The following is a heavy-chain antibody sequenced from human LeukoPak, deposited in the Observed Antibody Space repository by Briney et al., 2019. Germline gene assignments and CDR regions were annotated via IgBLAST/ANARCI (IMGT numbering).Heavy chain of an antibody. Sequence: SETLSLTCTVSGGSISSGSYYWSWIRQPAGKGLEWIGRIYTSGSTNYNPSLKSRVTISVDTSKHQFSLKLSSVTAADTAVYYCARDVGGVDYWGQGTLVTVSS. CDR3: ARDVGGVDY. V-gene: IGHV4-61*02. D-gene: IGHD3-10*01. CDR2: IYTSGST. J-gene: IGHJ4*02. CDR1: GGSISSGSYY.